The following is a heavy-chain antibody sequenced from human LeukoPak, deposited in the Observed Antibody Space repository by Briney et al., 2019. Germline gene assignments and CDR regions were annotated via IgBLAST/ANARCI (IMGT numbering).Heavy chain of an antibody. CDR1: GFTVSSNY. Sequence: GGPLRLSCAASGFTVSSNYMSWVRQAPGKGLEWVSVIYSGGSTYYADSVKGRFTISRDNSKNTLYLQMNSLRAEDTAVYYCARIGYSSSWAPDYWGQGTLVTVSS. CDR3: ARIGYSSSWAPDY. CDR2: IYSGGST. V-gene: IGHV3-53*01. D-gene: IGHD6-13*01. J-gene: IGHJ4*02.